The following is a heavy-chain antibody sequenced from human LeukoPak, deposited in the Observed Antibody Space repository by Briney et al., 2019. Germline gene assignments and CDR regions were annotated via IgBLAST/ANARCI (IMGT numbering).Heavy chain of an antibody. V-gene: IGHV3-23*01. Sequence: GGSLRLSCAASGFTFSSYAMSWVRQAPGKGLEWVSTFTASGATYYADSVRGRFTISRDNSKNTMYLQMNSLRVDDTAVYYCARERTTVTTGGFDPWGQGTLVSVSS. J-gene: IGHJ5*02. CDR2: FTASGAT. D-gene: IGHD4-17*01. CDR1: GFTFSSYA. CDR3: ARERTTVTTGGFDP.